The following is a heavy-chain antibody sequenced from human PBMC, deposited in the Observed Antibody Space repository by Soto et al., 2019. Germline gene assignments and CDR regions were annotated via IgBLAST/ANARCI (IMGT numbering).Heavy chain of an antibody. D-gene: IGHD2-2*01. Sequence: PGGSLRLSCAASGFTFSSYGMHWVRQAPGKGLEWVAVISYDGSNKYYADSVKGRFTISRDNSKNTLYLQMNSLRAEDTAVYYCAKDLKWDRPDIVVVPADSKPNNYYYYGMDVWGQGTTVTVSS. J-gene: IGHJ6*02. V-gene: IGHV3-30*18. CDR1: GFTFSSYG. CDR3: AKDLKWDRPDIVVVPADSKPNNYYYYGMDV. CDR2: ISYDGSNK.